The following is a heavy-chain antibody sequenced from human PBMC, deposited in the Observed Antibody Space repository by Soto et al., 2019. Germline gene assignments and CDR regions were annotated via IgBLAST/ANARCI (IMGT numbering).Heavy chain of an antibody. Sequence: QVQLVQSGAEVKKPGASVKVSCKAYGYTFTSYGISWVRQAPGQGLEWMGWIIAYNGNTNYAQKLQGRVTMTTDTPTSTGYMELRRLRSDDTAVYYCARDRGAYGMDVWGQGTTVTVSS. J-gene: IGHJ6*02. V-gene: IGHV1-18*01. CDR3: ARDRGAYGMDV. CDR1: GYTFTSYG. CDR2: IIAYNGNT. D-gene: IGHD3-10*01.